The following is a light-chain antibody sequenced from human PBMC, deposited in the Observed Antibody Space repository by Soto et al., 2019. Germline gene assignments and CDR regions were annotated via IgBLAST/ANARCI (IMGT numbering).Light chain of an antibody. CDR3: QQRSNWPST. J-gene: IGKJ4*01. CDR2: DAS. Sequence: EIVLTQSPATLSLSPGNRATLSCRASQRGSGYLAGYQQKTGQAPRLLIYDASNRATGIPARFSGSGSGTDFTLTITSLEPEDFAVYYCQQRSNWPSTLGGGTKVEI. CDR1: QRGSGY. V-gene: IGKV3-11*01.